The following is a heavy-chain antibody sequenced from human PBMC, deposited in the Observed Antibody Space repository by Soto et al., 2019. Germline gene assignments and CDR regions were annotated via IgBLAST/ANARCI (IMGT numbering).Heavy chain of an antibody. CDR3: AKGFYFMVV. Sequence: GGSLRLSCAASGFTFSTSAMAWVRQAPWKGLEWVSGISGSGGNTYYADSVKGRFTISRDASQNTLFLEMSTLRAEDTATYYCAKGFYFMVVWGQGTTVTVSS. D-gene: IGHD2-15*01. CDR1: GFTFSTSA. CDR2: ISGSGGNT. J-gene: IGHJ6*02. V-gene: IGHV3-23*01.